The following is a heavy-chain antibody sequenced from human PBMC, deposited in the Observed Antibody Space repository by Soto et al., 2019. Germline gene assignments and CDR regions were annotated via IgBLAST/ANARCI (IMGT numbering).Heavy chain of an antibody. V-gene: IGHV3-7*01. D-gene: IGHD5-18*01. Sequence: AWGSLRLSCAPSVFTFNHYWMSWVRQAPGKGLEWVANIKQDGSERFYMESVLGRFTISRDNAKSSVYLQMDSLRAEDTAVYYCATHSFDNISAGDSWGQGTMVTVSS. CDR3: ATHSFDNISAGDS. J-gene: IGHJ4*02. CDR1: VFTFNHYW. CDR2: IKQDGSER.